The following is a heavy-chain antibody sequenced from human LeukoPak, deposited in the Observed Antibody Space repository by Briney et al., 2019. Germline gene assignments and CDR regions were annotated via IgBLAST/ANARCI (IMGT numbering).Heavy chain of an antibody. D-gene: IGHD1-26*01. Sequence: ASVKVSCKASGYTFTDYYMHWVRQAPGLGLEWMGWINPHNGGTNYAQKFQGRVTLTRDTSISTAYMDLSSLTSDDMALYYCASNQESGTGWFDPWGQGTLVTVSS. V-gene: IGHV1-2*02. J-gene: IGHJ5*02. CDR1: GYTFTDYY. CDR3: ASNQESGTGWFDP. CDR2: INPHNGGT.